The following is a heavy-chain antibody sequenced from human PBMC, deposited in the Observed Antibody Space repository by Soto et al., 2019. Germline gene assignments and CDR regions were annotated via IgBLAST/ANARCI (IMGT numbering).Heavy chain of an antibody. D-gene: IGHD2-15*01. Sequence: QVQLVESGGGVVQPGRSLRLSCAASGFTFSSYGMHWVRQAPGKGLERVAVISYDGSNKYYADSVKGRFTISRDNSKNTLYLQMNSLRAEDTDVYYCAKGAYSVVAASYFDYWGQGTLVTVSS. CDR2: ISYDGSNK. J-gene: IGHJ4*02. CDR1: GFTFSSYG. CDR3: AKGAYSVVAASYFDY. V-gene: IGHV3-30*18.